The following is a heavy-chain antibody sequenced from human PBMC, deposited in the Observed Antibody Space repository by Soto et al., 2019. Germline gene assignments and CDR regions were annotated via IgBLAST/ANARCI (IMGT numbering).Heavy chain of an antibody. CDR1: GFTLSNAW. Sequence: EVQLVESGGGLVKPGESLRLSCAASGFTLSNAWMSWVRQAPGKGLEWVGRIKSKTDGGTTDYAAPVKGRFTISRDDSEDTLFLQMNSLKTEDTAVYYCTTHVMWDPVPDYWGQGTLVTVSA. J-gene: IGHJ4*02. D-gene: IGHD1-26*01. V-gene: IGHV3-15*01. CDR3: TTHVMWDPVPDY. CDR2: IKSKTDGGTT.